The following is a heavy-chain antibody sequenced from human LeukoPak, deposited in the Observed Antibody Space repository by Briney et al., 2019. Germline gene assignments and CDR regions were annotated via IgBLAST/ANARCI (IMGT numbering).Heavy chain of an antibody. CDR2: IRQDGSEK. Sequence: GGSLRLSCTASGFTFSSYWMSWVRQAPGKGLEWVANIRQDGSEKDHVDSVKGRFTISRDNAKNSLYLQMNSLRAEDTAVYYCARYCGGDCYGMDVWGQGTTVTVSS. V-gene: IGHV3-7*01. J-gene: IGHJ6*02. D-gene: IGHD2-21*01. CDR3: ARYCGGDCYGMDV. CDR1: GFTFSSYW.